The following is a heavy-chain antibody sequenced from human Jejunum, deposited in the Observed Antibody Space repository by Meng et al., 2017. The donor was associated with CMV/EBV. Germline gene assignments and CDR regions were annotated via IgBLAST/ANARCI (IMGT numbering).Heavy chain of an antibody. D-gene: IGHD3-22*01. CDR3: AREMPMTCYFDQ. CDR2: INPNGDVT. J-gene: IGHJ4*03. Sequence: QVHLVQPGGEVKKPGASVKVSCKASGYIFTDYYIHWVRQAPGQGLEWMGWINPNGDVTTYSPRFQGRITLTGDTSTSTLYMELSSLTSDDTAVYYCAREMPMTCYFDQWGQGTLVTVSS. V-gene: IGHV1-2*02. CDR1: GYIFTDYY.